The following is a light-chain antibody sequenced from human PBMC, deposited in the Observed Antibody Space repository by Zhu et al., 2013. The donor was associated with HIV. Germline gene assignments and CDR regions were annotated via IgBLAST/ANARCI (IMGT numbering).Light chain of an antibody. CDR2: GAS. CDR1: QDIRSS. CDR3: QQSYRYPLT. J-gene: IGKJ4*01. Sequence: DFQMTQSPSSLSASPGDRVVITCRASQDIRSSLAWYQQKAGNAPKLLIHGASNLESGVPSRFSGSGSGTDFTFTINNVQPEDFATYFCQQSYRYPLTFGGGT. V-gene: IGKV1-27*01.